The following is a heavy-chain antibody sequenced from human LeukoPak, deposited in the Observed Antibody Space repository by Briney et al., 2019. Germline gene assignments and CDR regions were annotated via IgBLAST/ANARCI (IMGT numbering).Heavy chain of an antibody. J-gene: IGHJ4*02. V-gene: IGHV3-23*01. CDR3: AKDPEQLITGSGFDY. Sequence: GGSLRLSCAASGFTFSSYAMSWVRQAPGKGLEWVSAISGSGGSTYYADSVKGRFTISRDNSKNTLYLQMNSLRAEDTAVYYCAKDPEQLITGSGFDYWGQGTLVTVSS. CDR1: GFTFSSYA. CDR2: ISGSGGST. D-gene: IGHD1-20*01.